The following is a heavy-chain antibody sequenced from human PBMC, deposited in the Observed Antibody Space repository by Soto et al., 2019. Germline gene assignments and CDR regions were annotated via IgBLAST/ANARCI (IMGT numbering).Heavy chain of an antibody. Sequence: HPGGSLRLSCAASGFTFSSYGMHWVRQAPGKGLEWVAVISYDGSNKYYADSVKGRFTISRDNSKNTLYLQMNSLRAEDTAVYYCAKVRGAAIVPLCDYWGQGTLVTVSS. CDR3: AKVRGAAIVPLCDY. V-gene: IGHV3-30*18. CDR2: ISYDGSNK. D-gene: IGHD2-2*01. J-gene: IGHJ4*02. CDR1: GFTFSSYG.